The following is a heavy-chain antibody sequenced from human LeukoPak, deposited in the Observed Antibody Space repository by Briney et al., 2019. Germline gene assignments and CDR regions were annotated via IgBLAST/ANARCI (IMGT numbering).Heavy chain of an antibody. J-gene: IGHJ4*02. CDR1: GGSFSGYY. Sequence: SETLSLTCAVYGGSFSGYYWSWIRQPPGKGLEWIGEINHSGSTNYNPSLKSRVTISVDTSKNQFSLKLSSVTAADTAVYYCVYGSGSYYPDFDYWGQGTLVTVSS. D-gene: IGHD3-10*01. CDR2: INHSGST. V-gene: IGHV4-34*01. CDR3: VYGSGSYYPDFDY.